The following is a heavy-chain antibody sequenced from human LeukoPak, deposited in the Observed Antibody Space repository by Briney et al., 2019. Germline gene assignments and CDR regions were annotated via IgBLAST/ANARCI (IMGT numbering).Heavy chain of an antibody. CDR2: ISGSGGST. V-gene: IGHV3-23*01. Sequence: QAGGSLRLSCAASGFTFSSYAMSWVRQAPGKGLEWVSAISGSGGSTYYADANSVKGRFTISRDNSKNTLYLQMNSLRAEDTAVYYCAKAASSGYTSKKFDYWGQGTLVTVSS. CDR3: AKAASSGYTSKKFDY. D-gene: IGHD3-22*01. J-gene: IGHJ4*02. CDR1: GFTFSSYA.